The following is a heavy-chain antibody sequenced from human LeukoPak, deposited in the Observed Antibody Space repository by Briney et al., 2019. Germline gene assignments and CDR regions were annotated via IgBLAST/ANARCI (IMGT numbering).Heavy chain of an antibody. D-gene: IGHD3-9*01. Sequence: PSETLSLTCTVSGGSISSYYWNWIRQPPGKGLEWIGCIYYSGSTNYNPSLKSRVTISVDTSKNQFSLKLSSVTAADTAVYYCARLPVHYDILTGYYGKGYFDYWGQGTLVTVSS. CDR2: IYYSGST. V-gene: IGHV4-59*01. CDR1: GGSISSYY. CDR3: ARLPVHYDILTGYYGKGYFDY. J-gene: IGHJ4*02.